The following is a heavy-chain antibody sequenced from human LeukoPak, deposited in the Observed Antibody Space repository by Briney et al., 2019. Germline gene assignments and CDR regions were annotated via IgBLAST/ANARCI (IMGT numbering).Heavy chain of an antibody. J-gene: IGHJ4*02. Sequence: PGGSLRLSCVVSGFTFRNYWMSWVRQAPGKGQEWVANIKPDGSDEYYVDSVKGRFTISRDNAKNSLHLQMNSLRAEDTAVYYCARTSYDSSGYYLGDFWGQGTLVTVSS. CDR2: IKPDGSDE. D-gene: IGHD3-22*01. CDR1: GFTFRNYW. CDR3: ARTSYDSSGYYLGDF. V-gene: IGHV3-7*01.